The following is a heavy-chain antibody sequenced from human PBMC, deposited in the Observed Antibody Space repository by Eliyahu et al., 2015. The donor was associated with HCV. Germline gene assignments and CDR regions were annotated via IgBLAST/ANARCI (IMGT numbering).Heavy chain of an antibody. D-gene: IGHD5-18*01. CDR3: AKDVDTAMADY. Sequence: EVHLLESGGXLVQPGGSLSLSCXASGFTFSNYAMSWVRQTPGKGLEWLSTISAXGGSTYYADSVKGRFTISRDNSKNTLYLQMNSLRAEDTALYYCAKDVDTAMADYWGQGTLVTVSS. V-gene: IGHV3-23*01. J-gene: IGHJ4*02. CDR2: ISAXGGST. CDR1: GFTFSNYA.